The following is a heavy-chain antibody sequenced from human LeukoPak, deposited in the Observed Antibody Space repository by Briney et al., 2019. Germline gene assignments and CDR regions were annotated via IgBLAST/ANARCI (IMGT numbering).Heavy chain of an antibody. CDR2: IYSGGST. CDR3: ASTHLGYCSSVSCQNDY. D-gene: IGHD2-15*01. Sequence: GGSLRLSCAVSGFIVSSNYMSWVRQAPGKGLEWVSVIYSGGSTYYADSVKGRFTISRDNSKNTLYLQMNSLRAEDTGVYYCASTHLGYCSSVSCQNDYWGQGTLVTVSS. V-gene: IGHV3-53*01. CDR1: GFIVSSNY. J-gene: IGHJ4*02.